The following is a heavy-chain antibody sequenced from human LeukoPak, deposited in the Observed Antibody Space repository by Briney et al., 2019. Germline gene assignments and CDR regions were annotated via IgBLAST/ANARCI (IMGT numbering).Heavy chain of an antibody. V-gene: IGHV7-4-1*02. CDR2: INTNTGNP. CDR1: GYTFTSYG. Sequence: ASVKVSCKASGYTFTSYGISWVRQAPGQGLEWMGWINTNTGNPTYAQGFTGRFVFSLDTSVSTAYLQISSLKAEDTAVYYCARVRASSWYSEDWFDPRGQGTLVTVSS. D-gene: IGHD6-13*01. CDR3: ARVRASSWYSEDWFDP. J-gene: IGHJ5*02.